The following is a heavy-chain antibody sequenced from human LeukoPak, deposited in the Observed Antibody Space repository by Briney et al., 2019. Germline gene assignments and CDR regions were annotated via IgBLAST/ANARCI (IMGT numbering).Heavy chain of an antibody. CDR3: AKGIGYSYDSSGYYGSSPLATSPDY. CDR2: ISGSGGST. J-gene: IGHJ4*02. D-gene: IGHD3-22*01. Sequence: GGSLRLSCAGSGFTLSNYAMSCVPQAPAKGLEWVSVISGSGGSTYYADAVKGRCTISRDNSKNTLYLQMNSLRVEDTAVYYCAKGIGYSYDSSGYYGSSPLATSPDYGGQGTLVTVSS. CDR1: GFTLSNYA. V-gene: IGHV3-23*01.